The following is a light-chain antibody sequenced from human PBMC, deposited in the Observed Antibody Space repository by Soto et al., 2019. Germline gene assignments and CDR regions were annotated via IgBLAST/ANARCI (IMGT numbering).Light chain of an antibody. CDR3: QQYNNCPLT. CDR2: GSS. V-gene: IGKV3-15*01. J-gene: IGKJ5*01. CDR1: QCIGCR. Sequence: ERVMTQSPATLSVSPGERATLSCRASQCIGCRLAWYQQKPGQAPRLLIYGSSTRPNGIPGRFSGSGSGTDLTLTINNLQSEDFSVYYCQQYNNCPLTFGQGTRLE.